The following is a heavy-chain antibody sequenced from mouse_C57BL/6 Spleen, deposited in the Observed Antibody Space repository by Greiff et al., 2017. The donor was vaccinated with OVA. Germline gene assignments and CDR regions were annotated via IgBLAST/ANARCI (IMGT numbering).Heavy chain of an antibody. CDR3: ARGSSGYGFAY. CDR2: ISYSGST. D-gene: IGHD3-2*02. J-gene: IGHJ3*01. Sequence: EVQLVESGPGMVKPSQSLSLTCTVTGYSITSGYDWHWIRHFPGNKLEWMGYISYSGSTNYNPSLKSRISITHDTSKNHFFLKLNAVSTEDTATYDCARGSSGYGFAYWGQGTLVTVSA. CDR1: GYSITSGYD. V-gene: IGHV3-1*01.